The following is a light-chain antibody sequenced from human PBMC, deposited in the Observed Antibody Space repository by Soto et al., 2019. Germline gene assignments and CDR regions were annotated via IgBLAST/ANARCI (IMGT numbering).Light chain of an antibody. CDR3: QQYNNWPRA. J-gene: IGKJ1*01. CDR2: GAS. V-gene: IGKV3-15*01. CDR1: QSISSN. Sequence: EIVITQSPATLSVSPGERATLSCRASQSISSNLAWYQQKGGQAPRLLIYGASTRATGIPARFSGSGSGTEFTLTISSXQSEDFAVYYCQQYNNWPRAFGQGTKVDIK.